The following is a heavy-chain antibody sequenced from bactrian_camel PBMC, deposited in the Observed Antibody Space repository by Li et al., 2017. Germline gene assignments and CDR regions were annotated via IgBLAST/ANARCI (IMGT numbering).Heavy chain of an antibody. CDR2: QSHDGRT. CDR3: ARGPENLWEYGY. J-gene: IGHJ4*01. Sequence: HVQLVESGGGSVQAGGSLKLSCAATGATFEGADIAWYRHNPGTECDLVGTQSHDGRTEFVDSGNARLSISQNSAKSTVFLRLDNLEPEDSAMYYCARGPENLWEYGYWGQGTQVTVS. V-gene: IGHV3S55*01. CDR1: GATFEGAD.